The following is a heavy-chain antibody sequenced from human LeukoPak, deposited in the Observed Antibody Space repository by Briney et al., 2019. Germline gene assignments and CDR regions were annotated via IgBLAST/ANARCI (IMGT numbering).Heavy chain of an antibody. CDR2: VNTRGNT. J-gene: IGHJ4*02. V-gene: IGHV4-4*07. CDR1: GGPISINY. CDR3: ARDLEGDSYYFDN. Sequence: PSETLSLTCTVSGGPISINYWSWIRQPAGEGLEWIGHVNTRGNTNYNPSLKSRLTMSVDTSKNQFSLKLRSVTAADTAVYYCARDLEGDSYYFDNWGQGTLVTVSS. D-gene: IGHD3-10*01.